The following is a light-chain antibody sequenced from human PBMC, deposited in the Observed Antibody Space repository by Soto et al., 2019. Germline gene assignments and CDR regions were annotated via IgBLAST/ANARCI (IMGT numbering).Light chain of an antibody. CDR3: KQRSNWTRT. CDR1: QSVSSY. CDR2: DAS. Sequence: EIVLTQSPATLSFSPGERATLSCRASQSVSSYLAWYQQKPGQAPRLLIYDASNRATGIPARFSGSGSGTDFTLTISRLEPEDFAVYYCKQRSNWTRTFAQGTKV. J-gene: IGKJ1*01. V-gene: IGKV3-11*01.